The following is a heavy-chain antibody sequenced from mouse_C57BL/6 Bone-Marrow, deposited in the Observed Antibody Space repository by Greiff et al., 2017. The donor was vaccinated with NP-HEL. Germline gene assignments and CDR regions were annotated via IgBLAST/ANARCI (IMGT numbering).Heavy chain of an antibody. J-gene: IGHJ4*01. CDR2: IYPGSGST. D-gene: IGHD1-1*01. V-gene: IGHV1-55*01. CDR1: GYTFTSYW. CDR3: ARENYYGSSYLYYAMDY. Sequence: QVQLQQPGAELVKPGASVKMSCKASGYTFTSYWITWVKQRPGQGLEWIGDIYPGSGSTNYNEKFKSKATLTVDTSSSTAYMQLSSLTSEDSAVYYCARENYYGSSYLYYAMDYWGQGTSVTVSS.